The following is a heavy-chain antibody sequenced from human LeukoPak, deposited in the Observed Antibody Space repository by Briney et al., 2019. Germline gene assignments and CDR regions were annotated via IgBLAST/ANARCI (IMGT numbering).Heavy chain of an antibody. CDR2: IKQDGSEK. CDR1: GFTVSSNY. J-gene: IGHJ6*03. D-gene: IGHD3-16*01. CDR3: AKISRYYMDV. V-gene: IGHV3-7*01. Sequence: GGSLRLSCAASGFTVSSNYMSWVRQAPGKGLEWVANIKQDGSEKNYVDSVKGRFTISRDNAKNSLYLQMNSLRAEDTALYYCAKISRYYMDVWGKGTTVTVSS.